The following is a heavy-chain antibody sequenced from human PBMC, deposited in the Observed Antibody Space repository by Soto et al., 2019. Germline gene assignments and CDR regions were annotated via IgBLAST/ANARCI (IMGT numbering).Heavy chain of an antibody. Sequence: GSVKVSCKASGYTFTSYAMHWVRQAPGQRLEWMGWINAGNGNTKYSQKFQGRVTITRDTSASTAYMELSSLRSEDTAVYYCARDERLLWFGELISGGNWFDPWGQGTLVTVSS. D-gene: IGHD3-10*01. CDR3: ARDERLLWFGELISGGNWFDP. V-gene: IGHV1-3*01. CDR1: GYTFTSYA. J-gene: IGHJ5*02. CDR2: INAGNGNT.